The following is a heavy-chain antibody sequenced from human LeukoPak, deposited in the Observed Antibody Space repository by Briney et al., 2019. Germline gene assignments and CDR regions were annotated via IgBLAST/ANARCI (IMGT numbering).Heavy chain of an antibody. CDR1: GGSISFYY. D-gene: IGHD6-13*01. CDR3: ARESGIAAAGNYYYMDV. CDR2: ISDSGST. J-gene: IGHJ6*03. Sequence: SETLSLTCTVSGGSISFYYWSWIRQPPGKGLEWIGYISDSGSTNYNPSLKSRVTISVEMSKNQFSLKLSSVTAADTAVYYCARESGIAAAGNYYYMDVWGKGTTVTVSS. V-gene: IGHV4-59*12.